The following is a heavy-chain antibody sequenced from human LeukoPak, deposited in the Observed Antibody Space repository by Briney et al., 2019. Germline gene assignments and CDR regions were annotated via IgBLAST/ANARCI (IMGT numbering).Heavy chain of an antibody. CDR2: ST. CDR3: ARVLNTGTGGRGWFGP. CDR1: GGSISGGSDF. J-gene: IGHJ5*02. V-gene: IGHV4-39*01. Sequence: SETLSLTCTVSGGSISGGSDFWGWVRQPPGKGLEWIGSSTFYNPSLKSRVSISVDPSKNQFSLRLNSVTAADTAVYFCARVLNTGTGGRGWFGPRGQGTLVIVFS. D-gene: IGHD1/OR15-1a*01.